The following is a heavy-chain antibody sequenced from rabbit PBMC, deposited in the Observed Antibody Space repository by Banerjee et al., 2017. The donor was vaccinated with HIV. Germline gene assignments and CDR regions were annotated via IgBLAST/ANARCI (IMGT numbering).Heavy chain of an antibody. J-gene: IGHJ4*01. CDR2: IYTGDGNT. V-gene: IGHV1S45*01. D-gene: IGHD1-1*01. CDR3: TRGTSIGYFDL. Sequence: QEQLEESGGDLVKPEGSLTLTCTASGIDFSSYYYLCWVRQAPGKGLEWITCIYTGDGNTHYASWAKGRFTISKTSSTTVTLQMTSLTAADTATYFCTRGTSIGYFDLWGQGTLVTIS. CDR1: GIDFSSYYY.